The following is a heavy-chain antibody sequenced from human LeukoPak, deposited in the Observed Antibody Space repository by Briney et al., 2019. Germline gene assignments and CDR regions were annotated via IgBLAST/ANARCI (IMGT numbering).Heavy chain of an antibody. D-gene: IGHD3-22*01. Sequence: GGSLRLSCAASGFIFSSHGMNWVRQAPGKGLVWVSRINSDGINTSYADSVKGRFTISRDNAKNTLNLQMNSLRAEDTAVYYCARDLGQYYDTSDNWFDPWGQGTLVTVSS. CDR1: GFIFSSHG. J-gene: IGHJ5*02. CDR3: ARDLGQYYDTSDNWFDP. V-gene: IGHV3-74*01. CDR2: INSDGINT.